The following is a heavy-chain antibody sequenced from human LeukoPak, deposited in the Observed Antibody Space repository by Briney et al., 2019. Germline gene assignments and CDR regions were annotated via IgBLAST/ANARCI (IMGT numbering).Heavy chain of an antibody. CDR1: GYTFTNFD. D-gene: IGHD2-2*01. V-gene: IGHV1-8*01. Sequence: ASVKVSCKASGYTFTNFDINWVRQAPGQGLEWMGWMNPVSGNAGSAQKFQGRVTLTRDMSISTAYKELSSLRSDDTAFYYCARAPMGTAALYWGQGTLVTVSS. J-gene: IGHJ4*02. CDR2: MNPVSGNA. CDR3: ARAPMGTAALY.